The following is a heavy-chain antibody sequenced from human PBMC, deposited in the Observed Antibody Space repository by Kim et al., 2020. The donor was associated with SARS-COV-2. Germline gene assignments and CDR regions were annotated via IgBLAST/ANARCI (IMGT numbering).Heavy chain of an antibody. CDR2: IIPILGIA. CDR3: ARVGYSSSWFLFDY. D-gene: IGHD6-13*01. V-gene: IGHV1-69*04. Sequence: SVKVSCKASGGTFSSYAISWVRQAPGQGLEWMGRIIPILGIANYAQKFQGRVTITADKSTSTAYMELSSLRSEDTAVYYCARVGYSSSWFLFDYWGQGTLVTVSS. CDR1: GGTFSSYA. J-gene: IGHJ4*02.